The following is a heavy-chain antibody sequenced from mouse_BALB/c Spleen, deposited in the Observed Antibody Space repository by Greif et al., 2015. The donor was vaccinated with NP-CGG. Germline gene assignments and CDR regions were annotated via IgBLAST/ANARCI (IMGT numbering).Heavy chain of an antibody. CDR3: ARGGGTWYFDV. CDR2: ICAGGST. D-gene: IGHD4-1*01. Sequence: VQGVESGPGLVAPSQRLSITCTVSGFSLTSYGVHWVRQPPGKGLEWLGVICAGGSTNYNSALMSRLSSRKDSSKSQVFLKKNRLQADDTAMYYCARGGGTWYFDVWGAVTAVTVSS. CDR1: GFSLTSYG. J-gene: IGHJ1*01. V-gene: IGHV2-9*02.